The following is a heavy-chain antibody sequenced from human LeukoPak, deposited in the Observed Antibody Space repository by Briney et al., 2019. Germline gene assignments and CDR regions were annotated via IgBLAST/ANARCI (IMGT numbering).Heavy chain of an antibody. J-gene: IGHJ5*02. Sequence: PGGSLRLSCAASGFTFSSYEMNWIRQTPGKGLEWIGSVYHSGSTYYNPSLKSRVTISVDTPKRQFALKLTTVTVADTAVYYCASISTVGDAAWGQGTLVTASS. CDR1: GFTFSSYE. CDR3: ASISTVGDAA. V-gene: IGHV4-38-2*01. CDR2: VYHSGST. D-gene: IGHD1-26*01.